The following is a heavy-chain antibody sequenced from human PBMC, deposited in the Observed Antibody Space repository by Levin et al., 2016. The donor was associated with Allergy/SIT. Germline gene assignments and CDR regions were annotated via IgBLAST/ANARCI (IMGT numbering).Heavy chain of an antibody. CDR2: IKQDGSEK. J-gene: IGHJ4*02. CDR3: ARGWVGAVAVNYFDY. Sequence: GGSLRLSCAASGFTFSSYWMSVGPPGSEGRGWEWVANIKQDGSEKYYVDSVKGRFTISRDNAKNSLYLQMNSLRAEDTAVYYCARGWVGAVAVNYFDYWGQGTLVTVSS. V-gene: IGHV3-7*01. CDR1: GFTFSSYW. D-gene: IGHD6-19*01.